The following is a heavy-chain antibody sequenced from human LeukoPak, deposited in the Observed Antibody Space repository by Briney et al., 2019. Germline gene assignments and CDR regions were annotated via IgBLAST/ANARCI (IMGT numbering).Heavy chain of an antibody. CDR2: ISGSGGST. J-gene: IGHJ4*02. V-gene: IGHV3-23*01. CDR1: GFTFSTYA. Sequence: PVGSLRLSCAASGFTFSTYAMSWVRQVPGKGLEWVSAISGSGGSTYYADSVKGRFTISRDNSKNTLYLQMNSLRAEDTAVYYCAKAATVTTGFDYWGQGTLVTVSS. D-gene: IGHD4-11*01. CDR3: AKAATVTTGFDY.